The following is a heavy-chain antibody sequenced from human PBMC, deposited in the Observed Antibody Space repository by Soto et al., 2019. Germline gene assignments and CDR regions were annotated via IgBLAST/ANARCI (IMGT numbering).Heavy chain of an antibody. CDR3: ARASDFWSGYRLPTISVFDY. V-gene: IGHV1-18*01. Sequence: GASVKVSCKASGYTFTSYGISWVRQAPGQGLEWMGWISAYNGNTNYAQKLQGRVTMTTDTSTSTAYMELRSLRSDDTAVYYCARASDFWSGYRLPTISVFDYWGQGTLVTVSS. D-gene: IGHD3-3*01. J-gene: IGHJ4*02. CDR2: ISAYNGNT. CDR1: GYTFTSYG.